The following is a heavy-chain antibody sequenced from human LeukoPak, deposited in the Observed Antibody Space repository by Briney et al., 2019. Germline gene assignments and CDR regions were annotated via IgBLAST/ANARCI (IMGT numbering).Heavy chain of an antibody. CDR3: AKYYYGSGSYYKGLDY. V-gene: IGHV3-23*01. CDR1: GFTFSRHG. D-gene: IGHD3-10*01. J-gene: IGHJ4*02. Sequence: GGSLRLSCAASGFTFSRHGMNWVRQAPGKGLEWVSVISGSGGSTYHADSVKGRFTISRDNSKNTQYLQMNSLRAEDTAVYYCAKYYYGSGSYYKGLDYWGQGTLVTVSS. CDR2: ISGSGGST.